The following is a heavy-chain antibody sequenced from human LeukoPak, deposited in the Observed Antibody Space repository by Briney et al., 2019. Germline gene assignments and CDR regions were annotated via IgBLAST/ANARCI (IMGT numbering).Heavy chain of an antibody. CDR1: GFTFSKYW. V-gene: IGHV3-74*01. Sequence: GGSLRLSCAASGFTFSKYWMHWVRQAPGKGPVWVSYINSDGSNTNYADSVKGRFTISRDNAKNTLYLQMNSLRAEDTAVYYCARDYTGYFPWGQGTLVIVSS. J-gene: IGHJ5*02. CDR2: INSDGSNT. D-gene: IGHD3-9*01. CDR3: ARDYTGYFP.